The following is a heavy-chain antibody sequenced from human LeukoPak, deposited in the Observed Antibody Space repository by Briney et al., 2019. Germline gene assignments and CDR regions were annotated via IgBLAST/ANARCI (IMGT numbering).Heavy chain of an antibody. CDR3: AREYCSGGSCYLDY. CDR1: GGSISGYY. Sequence: PSETLSLTCTVSGGSISGYYWSWIRQPPGKGLEWIGYIYYSGSTNYNPSLKSRVTISVDTSKNQLSLKLSSVTAADTAVYYCAREYCSGGSCYLDYWGQGTLVTVSS. CDR2: IYYSGST. D-gene: IGHD2-15*01. J-gene: IGHJ4*02. V-gene: IGHV4-59*01.